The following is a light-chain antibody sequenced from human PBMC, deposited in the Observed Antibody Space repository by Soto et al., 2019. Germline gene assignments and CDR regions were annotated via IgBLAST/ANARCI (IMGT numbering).Light chain of an antibody. J-gene: IGKJ1*01. CDR2: DAS. CDR1: QAIRND. Sequence: DIQMTQSPSSLSASVGDRVTITCRTSQAIRNDLVWYQQQPGRAPKRLIYDASTLQSGVPSRFSGSGSGTEFTLTISSLQPEDFATYYCLQHNAYPLTFGQGTKVEIQ. V-gene: IGKV1-17*01. CDR3: LQHNAYPLT.